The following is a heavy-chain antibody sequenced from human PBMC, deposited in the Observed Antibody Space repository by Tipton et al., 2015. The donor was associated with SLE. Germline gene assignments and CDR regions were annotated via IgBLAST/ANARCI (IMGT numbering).Heavy chain of an antibody. V-gene: IGHV1-46*01. Sequence: QSGAEVKKPGASVKVSCKTSGYTFTSYYMHWVRQAPGQGLEWMGIIIPSVGRTSYAPKFQGRVTMTSDTSTSTFYMELNSLRSEDTAVYYCAREWELLFDYGGQGTLVTVSS. D-gene: IGHD1-26*01. CDR3: AREWELLFDY. J-gene: IGHJ4*02. CDR1: GYTFTSYY. CDR2: IIPSVGRT.